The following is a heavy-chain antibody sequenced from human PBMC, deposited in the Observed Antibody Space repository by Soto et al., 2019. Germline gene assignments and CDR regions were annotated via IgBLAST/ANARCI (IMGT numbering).Heavy chain of an antibody. D-gene: IGHD2-2*01. J-gene: IGHJ5*02. CDR2: VYYSGSS. V-gene: IGHV4-31*03. CDR1: GDSISGGASF. Sequence: SETLSLTCTVSGDSISGGASFWSWIRQPPEKGLEWIANVYYSGSSYYNPSLKSRLTISVDTTKNQFSLQLKSMTAADTAVYYCAKLSCTSSTCYFPGWFDPWGQGTLVTVSS. CDR3: AKLSCTSSTCYFPGWFDP.